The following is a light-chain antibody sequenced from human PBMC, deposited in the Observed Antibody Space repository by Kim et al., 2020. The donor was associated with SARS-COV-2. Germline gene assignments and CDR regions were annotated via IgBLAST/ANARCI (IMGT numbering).Light chain of an antibody. Sequence: EIVLTQSPGTLSLPPGERATLSCRASQSVSSSYLAWYQQKPGQAPRLLIYRASSRATGIPDRFSGSGSGTDFTLTISRLEPEDFAVYYCQQYDNSRTFGQGTKVDIK. V-gene: IGKV3-20*01. CDR1: QSVSSSY. CDR2: RAS. CDR3: QQYDNSRT. J-gene: IGKJ1*01.